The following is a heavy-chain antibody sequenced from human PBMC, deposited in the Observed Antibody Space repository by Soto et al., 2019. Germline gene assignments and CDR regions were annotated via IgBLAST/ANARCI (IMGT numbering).Heavy chain of an antibody. D-gene: IGHD2-21*01. CDR3: ARGGGGGLFEH. CDR2: ISPKSTYR. V-gene: IGHV3-11*06. Sequence: GGSLRLSCATSGFPFSDYYMSWIRQAPGKGLEWLSHISPKSTYRNYADSVKGRFTISRDNTKSSLFLQMNSLGVEDTAVYYCARGGGGGLFEHWGQGALVTVSS. J-gene: IGHJ4*02. CDR1: GFPFSDYY.